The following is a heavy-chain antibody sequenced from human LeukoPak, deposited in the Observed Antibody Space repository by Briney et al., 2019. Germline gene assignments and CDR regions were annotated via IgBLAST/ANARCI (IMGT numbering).Heavy chain of an antibody. CDR2: IYYSGST. V-gene: IGHV4-61*01. CDR3: ARAHMITSYYYYYYMDV. D-gene: IGHD3-16*01. CDR1: GGSISSGSYY. Sequence: SETLSLTCTVSGGSISSGSYYWSWIRQPPGKGLERIGYIYYSGSTNYNPSLKSRVTISVDTSKNQFSLKLSSVTAADTAVYYCARAHMITSYYYYYYMDVWGKGTTVTVSS. J-gene: IGHJ6*03.